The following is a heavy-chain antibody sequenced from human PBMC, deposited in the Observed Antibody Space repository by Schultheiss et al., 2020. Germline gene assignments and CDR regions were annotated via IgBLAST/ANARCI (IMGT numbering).Heavy chain of an antibody. J-gene: IGHJ4*02. CDR3: AKPFVVVVAAVWEYFDY. Sequence: GESLKISCAASGFTFSSYAMSWVRQAPGKGLEWVSAISGSGGSTYYADSVKGRFTISRDNSKNTLYLQMNSLRAEDTAVYYCAKPFVVVVAAVWEYFDYWGQGTLVTVSS. D-gene: IGHD2-15*01. CDR2: ISGSGGST. V-gene: IGHV3-23*01. CDR1: GFTFSSYA.